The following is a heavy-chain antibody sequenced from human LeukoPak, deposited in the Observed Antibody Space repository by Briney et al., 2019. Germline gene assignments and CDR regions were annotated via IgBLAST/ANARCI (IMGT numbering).Heavy chain of an antibody. Sequence: SETLSLTCTVSGGSISSSSYYWGWIRQPPGKGLEWIGSIYYSGSTYYNPSLKSRVTISVDTSKNQFSLKLSSVTAADTAVYYCARDRGGATRGAFDIWGQGTMVTVSS. D-gene: IGHD2-15*01. J-gene: IGHJ3*02. CDR1: GGSISSSSYY. V-gene: IGHV4-39*07. CDR3: ARDRGGATRGAFDI. CDR2: IYYSGST.